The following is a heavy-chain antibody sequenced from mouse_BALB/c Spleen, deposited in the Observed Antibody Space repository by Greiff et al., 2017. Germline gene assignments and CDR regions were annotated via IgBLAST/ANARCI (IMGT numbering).Heavy chain of an antibody. CDR3: ARVWLLLFDY. CDR2: INPSNGRT. D-gene: IGHD2-3*01. Sequence: QVQLKQPGAELVKPGASVKLSCKASGYTFTSYWMHWVKQRPGQGLEWIGEINPSNGRTNYNEKFKSKATLTVDKSSSTAYMQLSSLTSEDSAVYYCARVWLLLFDYWGQGTTLTVSS. J-gene: IGHJ2*01. CDR1: GYTFTSYW. V-gene: IGHV1S81*02.